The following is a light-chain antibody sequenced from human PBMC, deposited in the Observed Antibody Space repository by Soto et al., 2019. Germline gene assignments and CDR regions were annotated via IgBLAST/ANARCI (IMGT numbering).Light chain of an antibody. CDR1: QSVSSN. Sequence: EIVRTQSPATLSLSPGERLTLSCKASQSVSSNLAWYQQKPGQAPRLLSYGASTRATGIPARFSGSGSGTEFTLTISSLKSEDFEVYYCQQDYNLPITFGQGTRLEIK. J-gene: IGKJ5*01. CDR3: QQDYNLPIT. V-gene: IGKV3-15*01. CDR2: GAS.